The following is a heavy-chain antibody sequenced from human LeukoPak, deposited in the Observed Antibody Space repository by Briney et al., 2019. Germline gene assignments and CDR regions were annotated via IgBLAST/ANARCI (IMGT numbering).Heavy chain of an antibody. J-gene: IGHJ4*02. CDR2: INHSGST. CDR3: AIGAEGLDY. Sequence: SETLSLTCAVYGGSFSGYYWSWIRQPPGKGLEWIGEINHSGSTNYNPSLKSRVTISVDTSENQFSLKLSSVTAADTAVYYCAIGAEGLDYWGQGTLVTVSS. V-gene: IGHV4-34*01. D-gene: IGHD3-3*01. CDR1: GGSFSGYY.